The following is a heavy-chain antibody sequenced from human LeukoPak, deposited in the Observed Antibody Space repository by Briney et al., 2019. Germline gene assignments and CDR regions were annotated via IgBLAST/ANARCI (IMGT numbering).Heavy chain of an antibody. D-gene: IGHD1-26*01. V-gene: IGHV1-46*01. J-gene: IGHJ4*02. Sequence: ASVKVSCKASGYTFTSYYMHWVRQAPGQGLEWMGIINPSGGSTSYAQKLQGRVTMTTDTSTSTAYMELRSLRSDDTAVYYCARDSIVGATATDYWGQGTLVTVSS. CDR1: GYTFTSYY. CDR3: ARDSIVGATATDY. CDR2: INPSGGST.